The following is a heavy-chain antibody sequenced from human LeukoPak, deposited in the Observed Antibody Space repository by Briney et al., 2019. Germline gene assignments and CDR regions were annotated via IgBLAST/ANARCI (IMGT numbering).Heavy chain of an antibody. D-gene: IGHD5-12*01. CDR1: GDIFSSNSAA. V-gene: IGHV6-1*01. CDR3: ARGVEVADIYYFDY. Sequence: SQTLSLTCAISGDIFSSNSAAWNWIRQSPSRGLEWLVRTYYRSKWYNDYAVSVKSRITINPDTSKNQFSLQLNSVTPEDTAVYYCARGVEVADIYYFDYWGQGTLVTVSS. J-gene: IGHJ4*02. CDR2: TYYRSKWYN.